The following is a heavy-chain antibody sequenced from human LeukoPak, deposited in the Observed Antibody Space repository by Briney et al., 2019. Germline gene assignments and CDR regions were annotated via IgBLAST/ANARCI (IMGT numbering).Heavy chain of an antibody. CDR1: GFTFSTYW. D-gene: IGHD6-13*01. Sequence: GGSLRLSCAASGFTFSTYWISWVRQPPWKGLEWVANIKQDGSEKYYVDSVKGRFTISRDNAKNSLYLQMNSLRAEDTAMYYCARDSAGNDYWGQGTLVTVSS. CDR3: ARDSAGNDY. CDR2: IKQDGSEK. J-gene: IGHJ4*02. V-gene: IGHV3-7*01.